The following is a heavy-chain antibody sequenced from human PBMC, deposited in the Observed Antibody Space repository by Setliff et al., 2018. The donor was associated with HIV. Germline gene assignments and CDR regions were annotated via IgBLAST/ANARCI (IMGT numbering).Heavy chain of an antibody. CDR2: IYYTGST. D-gene: IGHD4-17*01. V-gene: IGHV4-59*11. J-gene: IGHJ4*02. Sequence: SETLSLTCSVSGGSISNHYWSWIRQPPGKGLEWIGYIYYTGSTNYNPSLRGRVTISVDTSKSQFSLKLTSVTAADTAVYYCAREIYGGNSRPFDYWGQGTLVTVSS. CDR1: GGSISNHY. CDR3: AREIYGGNSRPFDY.